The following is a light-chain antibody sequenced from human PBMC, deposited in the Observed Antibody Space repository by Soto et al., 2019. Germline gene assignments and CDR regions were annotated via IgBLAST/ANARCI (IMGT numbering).Light chain of an antibody. Sequence: DIQMTQSPSSLSASVGDRVTITCRASQDISNYLAWFQQKPGRPPKSLIYAASSLQSGVPSKFSGSGSGTDFTLTISSLQPEDFATYFCQQYNSYPFTFVPGTKVDVK. CDR1: QDISNY. CDR3: QQYNSYPFT. J-gene: IGKJ3*01. V-gene: IGKV1-16*02. CDR2: AAS.